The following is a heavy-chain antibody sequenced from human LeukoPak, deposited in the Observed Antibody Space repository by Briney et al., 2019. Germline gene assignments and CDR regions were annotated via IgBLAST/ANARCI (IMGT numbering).Heavy chain of an antibody. J-gene: IGHJ3*02. D-gene: IGHD3-10*01. CDR2: IKQDGSEK. Sequence: QTGGSLRLSCAASGFTFSSYWMSWVRQAPGKGLEWAANIKQDGSEKYYVDSVKGRFTISRDNAKNSLYLQMNSLRAEDTAVYYCARLSWFGDVDAFDIWGQGTMVTVSS. CDR1: GFTFSSYW. CDR3: ARLSWFGDVDAFDI. V-gene: IGHV3-7*01.